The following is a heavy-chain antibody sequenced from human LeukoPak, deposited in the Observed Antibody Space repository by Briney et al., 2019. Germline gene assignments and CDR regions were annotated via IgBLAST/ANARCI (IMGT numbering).Heavy chain of an antibody. V-gene: IGHV3-20*04. CDR2: INWNGGST. J-gene: IGHJ3*02. D-gene: IGHD6-19*01. CDR1: GFTFDDYG. CDR3: ARDLVAGTTTGAFDI. Sequence: GGSLRLSCAASGFTFDDYGRSWVRQAPGKGLEWVSGINWNGGSTGYADSVKGRFTISRDNAKNSLYLQMNSLRAEDTALYYCARDLVAGTTTGAFDIWGQGTMVTVSS.